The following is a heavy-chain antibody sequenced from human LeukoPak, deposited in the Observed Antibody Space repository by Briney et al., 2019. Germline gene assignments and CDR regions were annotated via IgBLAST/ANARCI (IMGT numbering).Heavy chain of an antibody. V-gene: IGHV1-24*01. CDR2: FDPEDGET. CDR3: ARGYGGASGDY. Sequence: ASVKVSCKVSGYTLTELSMHWVRQAPGKGLEWMGGFDPEDGETIYAQKFQGRVTITTDESTSTAYMELSSLRSEDTAVYYCARGYGGASGDYWGQGTLVTVSS. D-gene: IGHD4-23*01. J-gene: IGHJ4*02. CDR1: GYTLTELS.